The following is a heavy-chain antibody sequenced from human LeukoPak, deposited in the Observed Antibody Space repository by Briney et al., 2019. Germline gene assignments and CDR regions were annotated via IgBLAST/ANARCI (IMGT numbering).Heavy chain of an antibody. CDR1: GFTFSSYE. D-gene: IGHD6-19*01. V-gene: IGHV3-48*03. J-gene: IGHJ6*02. Sequence: GGSLRLSCAASGFTFSSYEVNWVRQAPGKGLEWVSYISSSGSTIYYADSVKGRFTIPRDNAKNSLYLQMNSLRAEDTAVYYCARVSGWYGMDVWGQRTTVTVSS. CDR2: ISSSGSTI. CDR3: ARVSGWYGMDV.